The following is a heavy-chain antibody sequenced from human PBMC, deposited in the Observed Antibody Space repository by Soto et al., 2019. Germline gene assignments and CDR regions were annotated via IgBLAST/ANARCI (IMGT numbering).Heavy chain of an antibody. Sequence: EVQLVESGGGLIQPGGSLRLSCAASGFTVSSNYMSWVRQAPGKGLEWVSVIYSGGSTYYADSVKGRFTISRDNSKNTLYLQMNSLRAEDTAVYYCARDRRECYYGMDVWGQGPTVTVSS. CDR3: ARDRRECYYGMDV. J-gene: IGHJ6*02. V-gene: IGHV3-53*01. CDR2: IYSGGST. CDR1: GFTVSSNY. D-gene: IGHD3-10*01.